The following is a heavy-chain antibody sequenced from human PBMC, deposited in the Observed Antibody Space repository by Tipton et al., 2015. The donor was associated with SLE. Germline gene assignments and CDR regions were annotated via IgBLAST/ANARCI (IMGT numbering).Heavy chain of an antibody. Sequence: TLSLTCTVSSDSIRNKTYYWGWIRQPPGKGLEWIGNIYYTGSASYNPSLKSRVTISIDTSKNEFSLKVSSVTAADTAVYYCARRTWILTSIDAFDVWGQGTMVTVSS. CDR3: ARRTWILTSIDAFDV. J-gene: IGHJ3*01. V-gene: IGHV4-39*01. D-gene: IGHD3-9*01. CDR1: SDSIRNKTYY. CDR2: IYYTGSA.